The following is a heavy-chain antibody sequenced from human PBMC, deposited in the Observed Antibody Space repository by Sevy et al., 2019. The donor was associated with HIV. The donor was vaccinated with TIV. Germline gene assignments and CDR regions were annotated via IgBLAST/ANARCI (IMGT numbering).Heavy chain of an antibody. D-gene: IGHD3-22*01. CDR1: GYTFTNYG. Sequence: ASVKVSCKASGYTFTNYGITWVRQAPGQGLEWMGWISGYNGNTNYAQKLQGRVTMTTDTSTSTAYMELRSLRSDDTAVYYCARDESFSLIVADLDYWGQGTLVTVSS. V-gene: IGHV1-18*01. CDR2: ISGYNGNT. CDR3: ARDESFSLIVADLDY. J-gene: IGHJ4*02.